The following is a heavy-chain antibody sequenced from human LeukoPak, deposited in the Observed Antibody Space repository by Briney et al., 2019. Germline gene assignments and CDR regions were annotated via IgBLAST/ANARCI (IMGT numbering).Heavy chain of an antibody. CDR3: ARDRDPMDLTEGGIDY. CDR1: GFTFSSYA. D-gene: IGHD2-15*01. V-gene: IGHV3-30-3*01. Sequence: PGRSLRLSCAASGFTFSSYAMHWVRQAPGKGLEWVAVISYDGSNKYYADSVKGRFTISRDNSKNTLYLQMNSLRAEDTAVYYCARDRDPMDLTEGGIDYWGQGTLVTVSS. J-gene: IGHJ4*02. CDR2: ISYDGSNK.